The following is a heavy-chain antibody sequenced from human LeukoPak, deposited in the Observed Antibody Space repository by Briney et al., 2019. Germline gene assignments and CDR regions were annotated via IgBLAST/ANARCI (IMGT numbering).Heavy chain of an antibody. Sequence: ASVTVSCKASGYTFTSYYMHWVRHAPGQGLEWMGWISAYNGNTNYAQKLQGRVTMTTDTSTSKAYMELRSLRSDDTAGYYCARGGYYDILTGYYGRPDYWGQGTLVTVSS. D-gene: IGHD3-9*01. CDR3: ARGGYYDILTGYYGRPDY. V-gene: IGHV1-18*04. J-gene: IGHJ4*02. CDR2: ISAYNGNT. CDR1: GYTFTSYY.